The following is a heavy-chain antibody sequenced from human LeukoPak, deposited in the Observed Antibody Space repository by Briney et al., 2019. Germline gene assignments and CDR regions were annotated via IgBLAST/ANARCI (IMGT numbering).Heavy chain of an antibody. CDR1: SGSISSYY. J-gene: IGHJ5*02. CDR2: VYYSGST. V-gene: IGHV4-59*01. D-gene: IGHD6-19*01. CDR3: ARDRYSSGLNWFDP. Sequence: PSETLSLTCTVSSGSISSYYWSWIRQPPGKGLEWIGYVYYSGSTNYNPSLKSRVTISVDTSKNQFSLKLSSVTAADTAVYYCARDRYSSGLNWFDPWGQGTLVTVSS.